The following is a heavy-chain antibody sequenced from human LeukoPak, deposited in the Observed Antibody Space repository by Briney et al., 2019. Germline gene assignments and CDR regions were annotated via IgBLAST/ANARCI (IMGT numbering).Heavy chain of an antibody. J-gene: IGHJ4*02. Sequence: NPSETLSLTCTVSGDSISSSSYYWGWIRQPPGQGLEWIGSIYYSGSSYYSGRTYYNPSLKSRVTISVDTSKNQFSLKLSSVTAADTAVYYCAREGGYGSGGLDYWGQGTLVTVSS. D-gene: IGHD3-10*01. CDR3: AREGGYGSGGLDY. V-gene: IGHV4-39*02. CDR2: IYYSGSSYYSGRT. CDR1: GDSISSSSYY.